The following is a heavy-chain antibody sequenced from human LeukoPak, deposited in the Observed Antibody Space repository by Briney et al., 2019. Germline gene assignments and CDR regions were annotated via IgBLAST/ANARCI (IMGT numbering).Heavy chain of an antibody. J-gene: IGHJ3*02. CDR2: INTNTGNP. V-gene: IGHV7-4-1*02. D-gene: IGHD3-9*01. CDR3: ARGRDILTDYYHPVRESAFDI. Sequence: ASVKVSCKASGYTFTSYAMNWVRQAPGQGLEWMGWINTNTGNPTYAQGFTGRFVFSLDTSVSTAYLQISSLKAEDTAVYSCARGRDILTDYYHPVRESAFDIWGQGTMVTVSS. CDR1: GYTFTSYA.